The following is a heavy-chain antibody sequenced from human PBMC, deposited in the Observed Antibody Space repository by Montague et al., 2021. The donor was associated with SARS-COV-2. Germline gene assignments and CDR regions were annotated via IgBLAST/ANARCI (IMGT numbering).Heavy chain of an antibody. Sequence: SETLSLTCAISGGSFSNYYWSWIRQPPGKGLEWIGEVNQSGTTIYNPSVKSGVTISEDTSKNQFSLKLSSVTAADTAVYYCARLGLRYFDWLLLGEGYFDYWGQGTLVTVSS. D-gene: IGHD3-9*01. CDR2: VNQSGTT. CDR1: GGSFSNYY. J-gene: IGHJ4*02. V-gene: IGHV4-34*01. CDR3: ARLGLRYFDWLLLGEGYFDY.